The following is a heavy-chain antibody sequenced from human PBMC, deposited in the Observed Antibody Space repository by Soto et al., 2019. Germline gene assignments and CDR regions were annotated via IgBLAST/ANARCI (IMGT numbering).Heavy chain of an antibody. CDR2: IWYDGSNK. J-gene: IGHJ4*02. CDR3: ARDPAYYYDRSGYPDY. V-gene: IGHV3-33*01. D-gene: IGHD3-22*01. CDR1: GFTFSSYG. Sequence: PGGSLRLSCAASGFTFSSYGMHWVRQAPGKGLEWVAVIWYDGSNKYYADSVKGRFTISRDNSKNTLYLQMNSLRAEDTAVYYCARDPAYYYDRSGYPDYWGQGTLVTVSS.